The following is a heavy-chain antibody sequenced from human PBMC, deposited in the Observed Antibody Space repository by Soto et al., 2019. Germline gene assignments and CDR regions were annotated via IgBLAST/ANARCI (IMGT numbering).Heavy chain of an antibody. J-gene: IGHJ4*02. Sequence: GWSLRLSCAASGFTFSDYYMSWIRQAPGKGLEWVSYISSSSSYTNYADSVKGRFTISRDNAKNSLYLQMNSLRAEDTAVYYCARIDRIAAAPSYWGQGTLVTVSS. CDR1: GFTFSDYY. CDR2: ISSSSSYT. D-gene: IGHD6-13*01. V-gene: IGHV3-11*06. CDR3: ARIDRIAAAPSY.